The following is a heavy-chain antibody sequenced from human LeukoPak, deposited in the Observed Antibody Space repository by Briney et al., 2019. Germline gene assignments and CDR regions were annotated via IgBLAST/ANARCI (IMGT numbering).Heavy chain of an antibody. Sequence: ASVKVSCKVSGYTLTELSMHWVRQAPGKGLEWMGGFDPEDGETIYAQKFQGRVTMTEDTSTDTAYMELSSLRSEDTAVYYCATGGLHYYDSTGYGHFDYWGQGTLVTVSS. V-gene: IGHV1-24*01. D-gene: IGHD3-22*01. CDR2: FDPEDGET. J-gene: IGHJ4*02. CDR3: ATGGLHYYDSTGYGHFDY. CDR1: GYTLTELS.